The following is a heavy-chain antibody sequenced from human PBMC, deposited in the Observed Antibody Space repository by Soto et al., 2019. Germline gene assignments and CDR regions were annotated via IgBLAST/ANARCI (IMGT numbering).Heavy chain of an antibody. D-gene: IGHD3-22*01. J-gene: IGHJ3*02. CDR2: IDPSDSYT. CDR3: ASSRYYDSSGYLVDAFDI. Sequence: GESLKISCKGSGYSFTSYWISWVRQMPGKGLEWMGRIDPSDSYTNYSPSFQGHATISADKSISTAYLQWSSLKASDTAMYYCASSRYYDSSGYLVDAFDIWGQGTMVTVSS. CDR1: GYSFTSYW. V-gene: IGHV5-10-1*01.